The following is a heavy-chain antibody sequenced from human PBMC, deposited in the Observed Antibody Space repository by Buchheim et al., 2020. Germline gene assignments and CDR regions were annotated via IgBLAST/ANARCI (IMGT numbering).Heavy chain of an antibody. Sequence: EVQLLDSGGGLVQPGGSLRLSCVASGFAFSRSTMSWVRQAPGGGLEWASAIGGRGGRTDYADSVKGRFTISRDNFKSSLYLQMNSVRVEDTAIYYCAKDSDDSALSDYWGQGTL. J-gene: IGHJ4*02. CDR3: AKDSDDSALSDY. CDR2: IGGRGGRT. V-gene: IGHV3-23*01. D-gene: IGHD3-3*01. CDR1: GFAFSRST.